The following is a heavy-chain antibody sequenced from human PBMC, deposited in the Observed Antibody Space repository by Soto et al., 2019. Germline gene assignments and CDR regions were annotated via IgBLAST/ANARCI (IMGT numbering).Heavy chain of an antibody. CDR3: AHISLVAAGIDY. J-gene: IGHJ4*02. V-gene: IGHV2-5*02. Sequence: QITLKESGPTLVTPTQTLTLTCTFSGFSLTTSGVGVGWIRQPPGKALEWLALIYWDDDKRYSPSLKSRLTITKDTSKNQVVLTMTNMDPVDTATYCCAHISLVAAGIDYWGQGTLVTVSS. D-gene: IGHD6-13*01. CDR2: IYWDDDK. CDR1: GFSLTTSGVG.